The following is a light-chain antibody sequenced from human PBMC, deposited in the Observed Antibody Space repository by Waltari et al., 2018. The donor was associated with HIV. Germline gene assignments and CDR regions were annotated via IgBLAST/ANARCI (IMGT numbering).Light chain of an antibody. CDR2: KDS. CDR1: ALPKQY. CDR3: QSADSSGTDRDVV. V-gene: IGLV3-25*03. Sequence: SYELTQPPSVSVSPGQTARITCSGDALPKQYAYWYQQKPGQAPVLVIYKDSERPSGIPERFSGSSSGTTVTLTISGVQAEDEADYYCQSADSSGTDRDVVFGGGTKLTVL. J-gene: IGLJ2*01.